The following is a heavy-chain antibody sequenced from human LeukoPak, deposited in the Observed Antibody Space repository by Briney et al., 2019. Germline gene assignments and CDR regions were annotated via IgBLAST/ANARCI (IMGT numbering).Heavy chain of an antibody. D-gene: IGHD3-10*01. Sequence: SETLSLTCTVSGGSISSSSYYWGWIRQPPGKGLEWIGSIYYSGSTYYNPSLKSRVTISVDTSKNQFSLKLSSVTAADTAVYYCAVLLWFGNREAFDIWGQGTMVTVSS. V-gene: IGHV4-39*07. CDR1: GGSISSSSYY. CDR3: AVLLWFGNREAFDI. J-gene: IGHJ3*02. CDR2: IYYSGST.